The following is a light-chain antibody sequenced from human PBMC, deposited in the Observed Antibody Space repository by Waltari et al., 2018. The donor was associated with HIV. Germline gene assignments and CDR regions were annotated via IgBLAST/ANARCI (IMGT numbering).Light chain of an antibody. V-gene: IGKV3-15*01. CDR2: GAS. CDR3: QQYNNWPKT. Sequence: ELVMTQSPATLSVSPGDRATISCRASQSVSSNLAWYQQKPGQAPRLLIYGASTRATGIPARFSGSGSGTEFTLTISSLQSEDFAVYYCQQYNNWPKTFGQGTKVEIK. J-gene: IGKJ1*01. CDR1: QSVSSN.